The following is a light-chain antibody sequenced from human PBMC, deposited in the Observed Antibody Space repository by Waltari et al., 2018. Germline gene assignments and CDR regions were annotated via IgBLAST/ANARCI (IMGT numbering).Light chain of an antibody. V-gene: IGKV1-8*01. CDR2: AAS. J-gene: IGKJ2*01. CDR1: QGISSY. CDR3: QQYYSYPYT. Sequence: AIRMTQSPSPFSASTGDRVTITCRASQGISSYFAWYQQKPGKAPKLLIYAASTLQSGVPSRFSGSGSGTDFALTISCLQSEDFATYFCQQYYSYPYTFGQGTKLEIK.